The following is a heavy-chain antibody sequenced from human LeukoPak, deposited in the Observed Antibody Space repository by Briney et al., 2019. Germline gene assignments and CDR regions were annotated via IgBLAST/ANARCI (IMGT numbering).Heavy chain of an antibody. V-gene: IGHV3-23*01. J-gene: IGHJ4*02. CDR2: ISGSGGST. Sequence: GGTLRLSCAASGFTFSSYGTSWVRQAPGKGLEWVSAISGSGGSTYYADSVKGRFTISRDNSKNTLYLQMNSLRAEDTAVYYCAKVLQIEYGESPDYWGQGTLVTVSS. CDR1: GFTFSSYG. CDR3: AKVLQIEYGESPDY. D-gene: IGHD3-10*01.